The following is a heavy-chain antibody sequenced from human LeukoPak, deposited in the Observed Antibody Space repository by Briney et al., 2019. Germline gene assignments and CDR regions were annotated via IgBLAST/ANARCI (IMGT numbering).Heavy chain of an antibody. Sequence: SVKVSCKSSGVTFSSHAFSWVRQAPGQGLEWMGGITPILGTANDAQQFKGRVTITADESTSTTYMEPSSLRSEDTAVYYCARSRGFVLIPPTTVWFDPWGQGTLVTVAA. CDR2: ITPILGTA. J-gene: IGHJ5*02. D-gene: IGHD2-8*02. V-gene: IGHV1-69*13. CDR3: ARSRGFVLIPPTTVWFDP. CDR1: GVTFSSHA.